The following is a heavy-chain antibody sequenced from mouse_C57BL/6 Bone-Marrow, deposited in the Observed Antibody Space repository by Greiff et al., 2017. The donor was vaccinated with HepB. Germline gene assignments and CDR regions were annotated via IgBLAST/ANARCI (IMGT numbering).Heavy chain of an antibody. D-gene: IGHD1-1*01. CDR3: APFTTPWYFDV. Sequence: VKLQQPGAELVKPGASVKLSCKASGYTFTSYWMHWVKQRPGQGLEWIGMIHPNSGSTNYNEKFKSKATLTVDKSSSTAYMQLSSLTSEDSAVYYCAPFTTPWYFDVWGTGTTVTVSS. CDR2: IHPNSGST. CDR1: GYTFTSYW. V-gene: IGHV1-64*01. J-gene: IGHJ1*03.